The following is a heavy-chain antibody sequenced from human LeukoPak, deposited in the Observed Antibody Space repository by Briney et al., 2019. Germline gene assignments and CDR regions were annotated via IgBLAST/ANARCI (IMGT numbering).Heavy chain of an antibody. D-gene: IGHD2-15*01. Sequence: GSSVKVSCKASGGTFSSYAISWVRQAPGQGLEWMGWISAYNGNTNCAQKLQGRVTMTTDTSTSTAYMELRSLRSDDTAVYYCARVGGGPDRVCDYWGQGTLVTVSS. CDR3: ARVGGGPDRVCDY. V-gene: IGHV1-18*01. CDR1: GGTFSSYA. J-gene: IGHJ4*02. CDR2: ISAYNGNT.